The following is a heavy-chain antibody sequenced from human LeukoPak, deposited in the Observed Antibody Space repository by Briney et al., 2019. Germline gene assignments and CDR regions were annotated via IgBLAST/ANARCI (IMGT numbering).Heavy chain of an antibody. D-gene: IGHD6-19*01. CDR1: GGSISSYY. V-gene: IGHV4-59*01. J-gene: IGHJ4*02. CDR2: IYYSGST. Sequence: SETLSLTCTVSGGSISSYYWSWIRQPPGKGLEWIGYIYYSGSTNYNPSLKSQVTISVDTSKNQFSLKLSSVTAADTAVYYCARGGIAVAGYYFDYWAREPWSPSPQ. CDR3: ARGGIAVAGYYFDY.